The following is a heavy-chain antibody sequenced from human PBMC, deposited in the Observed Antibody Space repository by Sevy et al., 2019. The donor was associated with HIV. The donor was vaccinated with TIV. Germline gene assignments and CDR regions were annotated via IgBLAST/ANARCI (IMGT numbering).Heavy chain of an antibody. CDR1: GFTFSIYA. CDR3: AKDQLGSIDY. D-gene: IGHD7-27*01. Sequence: GGSLRLSCAASGFTFSIYAMHWVRQTPGKGLECVALISTDGSKINYAYLVKGRFTISRDNSKNTLYLQMNSLRTEDTAVYYCAKDQLGSIDYWGQGTLVTVSS. V-gene: IGHV3-30-3*01. CDR2: ISTDGSKI. J-gene: IGHJ4*02.